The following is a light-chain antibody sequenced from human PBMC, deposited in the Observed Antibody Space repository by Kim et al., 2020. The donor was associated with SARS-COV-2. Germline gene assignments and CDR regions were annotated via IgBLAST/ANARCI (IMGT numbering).Light chain of an antibody. V-gene: IGKV1-39*01. J-gene: IGKJ3*01. Sequence: ASFGDRVTITCRKTQSISSHLNWYQQKPGRAPKLLTSAASTLQGGVPSRFSGSGSETDFTLTISSLQPEDFATYFCQQSYITPFTFGPGTKVDIK. CDR2: AAS. CDR1: QSISSH. CDR3: QQSYITPFT.